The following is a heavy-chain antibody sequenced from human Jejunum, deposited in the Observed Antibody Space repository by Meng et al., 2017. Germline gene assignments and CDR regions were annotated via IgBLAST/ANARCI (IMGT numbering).Heavy chain of an antibody. D-gene: IGHD6-13*01. V-gene: IGHV5-51*01. CDR2: IYPGDSDT. J-gene: IGHJ4*02. CDR3: ATSPHMIWYPTNPFHFDY. CDR1: GYTSSSYW. Sequence: GESLKISCKVSGYTSSSYWIGWARQMPGKGLEWMGIIYPGDSDTRYSPSFQGQVTISADTSITTAYLQWSNLRPSDSAIYYFATSPHMIWYPTNPFHFDYWGQGTPVTVSS.